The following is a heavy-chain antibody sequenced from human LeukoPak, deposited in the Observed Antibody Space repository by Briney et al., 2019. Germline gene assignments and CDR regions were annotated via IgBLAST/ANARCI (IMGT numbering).Heavy chain of an antibody. CDR2: ISYDGSNK. J-gene: IGHJ4*02. CDR1: GFTFSSYG. V-gene: IGHV3-30*18. CDR3: AKGPERRGFCSGSACYSDC. D-gene: IGHD2-8*02. Sequence: PGGSLRLSCAASGFTFSSYGMHWVRQAPGKGLEWVAVISYDGSNKYYADSVKGRFTISRDNSKNTLYLQMNSLRADDTAVYYCAKGPERRGFCSGSACYSDCWGQGTLVTVSS.